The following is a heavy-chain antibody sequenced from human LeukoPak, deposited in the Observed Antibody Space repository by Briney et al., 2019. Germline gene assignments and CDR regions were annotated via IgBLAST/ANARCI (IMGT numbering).Heavy chain of an antibody. D-gene: IGHD3-10*01. V-gene: IGHV3-30*18. CDR3: AKDLDYGSGSPPI. J-gene: IGHJ3*02. Sequence: GRSLRLSCAASGFIFGSYGMHWVRQAPGKGLEWVAVISYDGSNKYYADSVKGRFTISRDNSKNTLYLQMNSLRAEDTAVYYCAKDLDYGSGSPPIWGQGTMVTVSS. CDR2: ISYDGSNK. CDR1: GFIFGSYG.